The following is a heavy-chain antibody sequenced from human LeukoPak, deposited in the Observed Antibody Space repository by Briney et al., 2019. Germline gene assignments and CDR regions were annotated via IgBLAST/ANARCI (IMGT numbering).Heavy chain of an antibody. J-gene: IGHJ4*02. CDR3: ARDYAGSPDY. Sequence: PGGSLRLSCAASGFTLSSYWMHWVRQAPGKGLVWVSGINSDGGSTRYADSVKGRFIITRDNAKNMLYLQMNSLRDEDTAVYFCARDYAGSPDYWGQGTLVTVSA. CDR2: INSDGGST. CDR1: GFTLSSYW. D-gene: IGHD3-10*01. V-gene: IGHV3-74*01.